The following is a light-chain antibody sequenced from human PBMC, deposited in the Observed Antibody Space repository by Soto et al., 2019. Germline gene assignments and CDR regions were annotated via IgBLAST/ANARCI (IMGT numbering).Light chain of an antibody. CDR2: TFF. J-gene: IGLJ1*01. CDR3: KSYAGSNTYV. V-gene: IGLV2-8*01. Sequence: QSALAQPPSATGSPGQSVTISCTGTKSDICVYSFVSWYQHHSGKAPRLSLYTFFKRPSRVPHRLYGYKPGTTASLTDSGLQAADEADYFCKSYAGSNTYVFGSGTTVTV. CDR1: KSDICVYSF.